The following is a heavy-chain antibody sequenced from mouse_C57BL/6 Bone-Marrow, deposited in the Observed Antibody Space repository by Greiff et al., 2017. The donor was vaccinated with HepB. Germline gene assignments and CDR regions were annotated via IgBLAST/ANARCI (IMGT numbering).Heavy chain of an antibody. J-gene: IGHJ3*01. V-gene: IGHV1-64*01. CDR2: IHPNSGST. D-gene: IGHD2-4*01. CDR1: GYTFTSYW. CDR3: ARTYCDYDGGFAY. Sequence: VQLQQPGAELVKPGASVKLSCKASGYTFTSYWMHWVKQRPGQGLEWIGMIHPNSGSTNYNEKFKSKATLTVDKSSSTAYMQLSSLTSEDSAVYDCARTYCDYDGGFAYWGQGTLVTVSA.